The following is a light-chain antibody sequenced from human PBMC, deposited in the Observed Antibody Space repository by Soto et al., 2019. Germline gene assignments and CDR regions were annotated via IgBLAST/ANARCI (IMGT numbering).Light chain of an antibody. CDR3: MQGTHWPPMYT. V-gene: IGKV2-30*01. CDR2: KVS. J-gene: IGKJ2*01. CDR1: QSLVYSDGNTY. Sequence: DVVMTQSPLSLPVTLGQPASISCRSSQSLVYSDGNTYLNWFQQRPGQSPRRLIYKVSNRDSGVPDRFSGSGSGTDFTLKINRVEVEDVGVYYCMQGTHWPPMYTFGEGTKLEIK.